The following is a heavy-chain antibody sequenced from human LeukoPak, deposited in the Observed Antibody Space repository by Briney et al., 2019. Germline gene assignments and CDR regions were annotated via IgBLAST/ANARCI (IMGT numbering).Heavy chain of an antibody. CDR2: IYYTGAT. CDR3: ARDGLHGNWFDP. Sequence: SETLSLTCTVSGGSISSYYWSWIRLPPGKGLEWIGYIYYTGATYYNPSLKSRVTISLDTSKNQFSLKLSSVTAADTAVYYCARDGLHGNWFDPWGQGTLVTVSS. J-gene: IGHJ5*02. D-gene: IGHD3-16*01. V-gene: IGHV4-59*12. CDR1: GGSISSYY.